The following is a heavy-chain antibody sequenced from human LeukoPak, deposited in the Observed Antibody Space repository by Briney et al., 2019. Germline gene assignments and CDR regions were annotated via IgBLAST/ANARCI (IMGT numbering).Heavy chain of an antibody. D-gene: IGHD5-18*01. V-gene: IGHV3-23*01. CDR2: ISGSCGST. CDR1: GFTFGSYA. Sequence: GGSLRLSCAASGFTFGSYAMSWVRQAPGKGLEWVSAISGSCGSTYYADSVKGRFTISRDNSKNTLYLQMNSLSTEDTALYYCAKETASSWWYFDLWGRGTLVTVSS. CDR3: AKETASSWWYFDL. J-gene: IGHJ2*01.